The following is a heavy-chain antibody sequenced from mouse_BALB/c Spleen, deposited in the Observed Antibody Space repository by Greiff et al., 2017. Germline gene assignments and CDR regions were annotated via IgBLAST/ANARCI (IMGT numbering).Heavy chain of an antibody. CDR3: ARTLYYGSSSDY. V-gene: IGHV5-6-5*01. CDR2: ISSGGST. Sequence: EVKLMESGGGLVKPGGSLKLSCAASGFTFSSYAMSWVRQTPEKRLEWVASISSGGSTYYPDSVKGRFTISRDNARNILYLQMSSLRSEDTAMYYCARTLYYGSSSDYWGQGTTLTVSS. D-gene: IGHD1-1*01. CDR1: GFTFSSYA. J-gene: IGHJ2*01.